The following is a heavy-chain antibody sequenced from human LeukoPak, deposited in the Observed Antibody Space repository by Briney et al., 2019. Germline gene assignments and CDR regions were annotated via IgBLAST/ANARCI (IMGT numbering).Heavy chain of an antibody. CDR2: ISASSNFI. V-gene: IGHV3-21*01. J-gene: IGHJ4*02. CDR3: ARPATGYCSSAGCHWDS. CDR1: GFTFSNHS. D-gene: IGHD2-2*01. Sequence: NPGGSLRLSCAASGFTFSNHSMYWVRQAPGKGLEWVSSISASSNFIHYAESVRGRFTISRDNAKNSLYLQMNSLGAQDTAVYYCARPATGYCSSAGCHWDSWGQGTLVTVSS.